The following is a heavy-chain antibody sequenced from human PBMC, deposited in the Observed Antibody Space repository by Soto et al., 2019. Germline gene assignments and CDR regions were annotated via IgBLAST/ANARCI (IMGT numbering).Heavy chain of an antibody. CDR1: GGSMKTTNW. V-gene: IGHV4-4*02. CDR2: VFHSGIT. D-gene: IGHD3-10*01. CDR3: TKDEAGSPFRY. J-gene: IGHJ4*02. Sequence: VQLRESGPGQVKTSGTLSLTCAVSGGSMKTTNWWSWLRQPPAKGLEWIGEVFHSGITRYNPSLKSRATVSVDTSKNQFFLNLASVTAADTAVYYCTKDEAGSPFRYWGQGALVTVSS.